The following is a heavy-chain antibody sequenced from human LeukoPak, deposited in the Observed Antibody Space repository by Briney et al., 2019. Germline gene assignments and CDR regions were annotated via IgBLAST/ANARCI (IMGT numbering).Heavy chain of an antibody. V-gene: IGHV1-69*06. CDR1: GGTFSSYA. D-gene: IGHD5-18*01. CDR3: ASGYSYGHYY. Sequence: ASVKVSCRASGGTFSSYAISWVRQAPGQGLEWMGGIIPIFGTANYAQKFQGRVTITADKSTSTAYMELSSLRSEDTAVYYCASGYSYGHYYWGQGTLVTVSS. CDR2: IIPIFGTA. J-gene: IGHJ4*02.